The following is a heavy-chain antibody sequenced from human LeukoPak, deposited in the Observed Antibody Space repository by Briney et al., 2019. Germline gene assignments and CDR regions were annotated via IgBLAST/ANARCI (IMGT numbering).Heavy chain of an antibody. Sequence: SETLSLTCTVSGGSISSGGYYWSWIHQHPGKGLEWIGYIYYSGSTYYNPSLKSRVTISVDTSKNQFSLKLSSVTAADTAVYYCARWSTLQHRWYYFDYWGQGTLVTVSP. J-gene: IGHJ4*02. D-gene: IGHD5-24*01. V-gene: IGHV4-31*03. CDR2: IYYSGST. CDR3: ARWSTLQHRWYYFDY. CDR1: GGSISSGGYY.